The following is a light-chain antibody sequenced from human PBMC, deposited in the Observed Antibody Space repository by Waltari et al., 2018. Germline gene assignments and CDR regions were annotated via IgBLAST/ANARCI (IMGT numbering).Light chain of an antibody. CDR3: QQYASWPVT. Sequence: ELVMTQSPATLSVSPGERATLSCRASQSVSSNFAWYQQKPGQAPRLLIYDASTRATVIPAMFSGSGSGTEFTLTISSLQSEDFAVYYCQQYASWPVTFGGGTKVEIK. V-gene: IGKV3-15*01. CDR1: QSVSSN. CDR2: DAS. J-gene: IGKJ4*01.